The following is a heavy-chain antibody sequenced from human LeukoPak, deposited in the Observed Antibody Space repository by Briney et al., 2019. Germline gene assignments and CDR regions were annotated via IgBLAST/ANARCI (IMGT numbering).Heavy chain of an antibody. CDR1: GYTFTGYY. Sequence: ASVKVSCKASGYTFTGYYMHWVRQAPGQGLEWMGWINPNSGGTNHAQKFQGRVTMTRDTSISTAYMELSRLRSDDTAVYYCASSSSWYYFDYWGQGTLVTVSS. CDR2: INPNSGGT. CDR3: ASSSSWYYFDY. J-gene: IGHJ4*02. V-gene: IGHV1-2*02. D-gene: IGHD6-13*01.